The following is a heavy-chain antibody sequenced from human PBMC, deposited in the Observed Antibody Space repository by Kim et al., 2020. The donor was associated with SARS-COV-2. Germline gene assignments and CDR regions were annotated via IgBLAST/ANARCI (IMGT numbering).Heavy chain of an antibody. CDR3: AKDLTWYYGSGSSLYYYGMDV. D-gene: IGHD3-10*01. V-gene: IGHV3-30*18. Sequence: GGSLRLSCAASGFTFSSYGMHWVRQAPGKGLEWVAVISYDGSNKYYADSVKGRFTISRDNSKNTLYLQMNSLRAEDTAVYYCAKDLTWYYGSGSSLYYYGMDVWGQGTTVTVSS. CDR1: GFTFSSYG. CDR2: ISYDGSNK. J-gene: IGHJ6*02.